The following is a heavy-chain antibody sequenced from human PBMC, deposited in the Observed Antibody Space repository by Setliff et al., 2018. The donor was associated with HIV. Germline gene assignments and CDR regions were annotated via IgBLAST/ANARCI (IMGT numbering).Heavy chain of an antibody. CDR1: GYTLTELS. V-gene: IGHV1-24*01. J-gene: IGHJ5*01. CDR3: ARSRTDDGSGRYYNNDWFDS. CDR2: FDPKDGKT. D-gene: IGHD3-10*01. Sequence: ASVKVSCKVSGYTLTELSRHWVRQAPGKGLEWMGSFDPKDGKTRYAQKFQGRVTITADESTSTASMELSSLRSEDTAVYYCARSRTDDGSGRYYNNDWFDSWGQGTLVTVSS.